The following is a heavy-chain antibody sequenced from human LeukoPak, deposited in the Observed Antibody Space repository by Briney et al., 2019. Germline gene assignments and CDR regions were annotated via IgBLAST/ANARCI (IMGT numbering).Heavy chain of an antibody. CDR3: ARDRGGSFGYYDFWSGYYGPNWFDP. V-gene: IGHV3-21*01. CDR2: ISSSSSYI. CDR1: GFTFSSYS. Sequence: GGSLRLSCAAPGFTFSSYSMNWVRQAPGKGLEWVSSISSSSSYIYYADSVKGRFTISRDNAKNSLYLQMNSLRAEDTAVYYCARDRGGSFGYYDFWSGYYGPNWFDPWGQGTLVTVSS. D-gene: IGHD3-3*01. J-gene: IGHJ5*02.